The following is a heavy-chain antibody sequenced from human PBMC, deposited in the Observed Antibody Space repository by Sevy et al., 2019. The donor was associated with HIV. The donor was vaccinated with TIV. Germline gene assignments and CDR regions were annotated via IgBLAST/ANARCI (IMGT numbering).Heavy chain of an antibody. Sequence: LSLTCAASGFTFTTYAMTWVRQGPRKGLEWVSSITGSGGASYYADSVKGRFTTSRDSSRNIVTLQMNGLRVEDTGGYYCVEGGLGGGGWAGNFDYWGQGTMVTVSS. CDR1: GFTFTTYA. J-gene: IGHJ4*02. V-gene: IGHV3-23*01. CDR2: ITGSGGAS. CDR3: VEGGLGGGGWAGNFDY. D-gene: IGHD3-10*01.